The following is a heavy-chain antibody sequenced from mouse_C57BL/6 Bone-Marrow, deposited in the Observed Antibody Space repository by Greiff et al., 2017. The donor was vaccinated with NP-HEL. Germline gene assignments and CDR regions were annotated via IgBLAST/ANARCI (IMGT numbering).Heavy chain of an antibody. D-gene: IGHD1-1*01. CDR3: ARPHYYGSSGWFAY. CDR1: GFTFSDYG. CDR2: ISSGSSTI. J-gene: IGHJ3*01. V-gene: IGHV5-17*01. Sequence: DVHLVESGGGLVKPGGSLKLSCAASGFTFSDYGMHWVRQAPEKGLEWVAYISSGSSTIYYADTVKGRFTISRDNAKNTLFLQMTSLRSEDTAMYYCARPHYYGSSGWFAYWGQGTLVTVSA.